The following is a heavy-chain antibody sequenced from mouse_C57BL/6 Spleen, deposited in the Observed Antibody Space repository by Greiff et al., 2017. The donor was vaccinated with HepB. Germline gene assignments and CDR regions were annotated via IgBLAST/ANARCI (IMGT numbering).Heavy chain of an antibody. V-gene: IGHV1-80*01. CDR3: ARTLLIYYGNLGWYFDV. CDR2: IYPGDGDT. CDR1: GYAFSSYW. Sequence: QVQLKESGAELVKPGASVKISCKASGYAFSSYWMNWVKQRPGKGLEWIGQIYPGDGDTNYNGKFKGKATLTADKSSSTAYMQLSSLTSEDSAVYFCARTLLIYYGNLGWYFDVWGTGTTVTVSS. D-gene: IGHD2-1*01. J-gene: IGHJ1*03.